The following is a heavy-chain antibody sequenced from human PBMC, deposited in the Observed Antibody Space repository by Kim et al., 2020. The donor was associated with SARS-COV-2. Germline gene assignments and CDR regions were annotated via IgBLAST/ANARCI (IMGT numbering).Heavy chain of an antibody. D-gene: IGHD1-7*01. V-gene: IGHV3-48*02. Sequence: GGSLRLSCAASGFTFNTHSMHWVRQAPGKGLEWLSYITPNGASIFYAGSVKGRFTISRDNAKNSLSLQMDSLRDDDTAMYYCASDGIGTNPGDVFSIWGQGTMVSVSS. CDR2: ITPNGASI. J-gene: IGHJ3*02. CDR3: ASDGIGTNPGDVFSI. CDR1: GFTFNTHS.